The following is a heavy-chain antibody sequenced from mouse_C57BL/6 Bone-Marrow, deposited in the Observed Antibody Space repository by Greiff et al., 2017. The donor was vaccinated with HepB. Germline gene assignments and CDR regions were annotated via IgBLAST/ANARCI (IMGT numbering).Heavy chain of an antibody. CDR2: IDPSDSYT. Sequence: QVHVKQPGAELVMPGASVKLSCKASGYTFTSYWMHWVKQRPGQGLEWIGEIDPSDSYTNYNQKFKGKSTLTVDKSSSTAYMQLSSLTSEDSAVYYCARSHCGSSALDYWGQGTTLTVSS. J-gene: IGHJ2*01. V-gene: IGHV1-69*01. CDR1: GYTFTSYW. CDR3: ARSHCGSSALDY. D-gene: IGHD1-1*01.